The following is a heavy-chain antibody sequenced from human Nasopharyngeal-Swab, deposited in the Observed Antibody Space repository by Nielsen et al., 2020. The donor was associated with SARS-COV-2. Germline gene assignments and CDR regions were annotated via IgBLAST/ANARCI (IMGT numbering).Heavy chain of an antibody. Sequence: SETLSLTCTVSGGSISTTNSNWAWISQSPGKGLQCIGTISYSGSTYYKPSLNSRVTITLDTSKNQFFLRLSSVTAADTAVYYCARDLGYAFTGRGVNWFDPWGQGTLVTVSS. J-gene: IGHJ5*02. CDR3: ARDLGYAFTGRGVNWFDP. V-gene: IGHV4-39*07. CDR1: GGSISTTNSN. D-gene: IGHD2-8*02. CDR2: ISYSGST.